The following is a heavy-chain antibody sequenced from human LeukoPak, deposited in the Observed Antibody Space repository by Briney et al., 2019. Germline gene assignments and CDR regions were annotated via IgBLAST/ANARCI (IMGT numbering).Heavy chain of an antibody. CDR2: VNHRGMT. CDR1: GGSFTGYH. Sequence: SETLSLTCGVYGGSFTGYHWNWIRQAPGKGLQWIGEVNHRGMTNYNPSLKSRVIISADTSKNQFSLKLESVIAADTAMYYCARDPTSEISVPYYFDDLGQGALVTVSS. CDR3: ARDPTSEISVPYYFDD. V-gene: IGHV4-34*01. J-gene: IGHJ4*02. D-gene: IGHD5/OR15-5a*01.